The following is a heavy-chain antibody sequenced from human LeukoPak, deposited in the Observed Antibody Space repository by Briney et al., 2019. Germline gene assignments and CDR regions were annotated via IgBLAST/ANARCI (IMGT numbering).Heavy chain of an antibody. V-gene: IGHV3-74*01. Sequence: GGSLRFSCAASGFTFSTYWMHWVRQTPGKGLVWVSRISRDGTTTTYADSVKGRFTISRDNAKNTLYLEMNSLRAEDTAVYFCARDGVGASHDYWGQGTLVTVSS. CDR2: ISRDGTTT. CDR1: GFTFSTYW. D-gene: IGHD1-26*01. CDR3: ARDGVGASHDY. J-gene: IGHJ4*02.